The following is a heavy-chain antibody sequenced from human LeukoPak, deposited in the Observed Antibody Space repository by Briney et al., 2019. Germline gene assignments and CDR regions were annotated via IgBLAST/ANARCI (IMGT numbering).Heavy chain of an antibody. CDR2: ISAYNGNT. D-gene: IGHD3-10*01. V-gene: IGHV1-18*01. J-gene: IGHJ4*02. Sequence: ASVKVSCKASGYTFTSYGISWVRQAPGQGLEWMGWISAYNGNTNYAQKLQGRVTMTTGTSTSTAYMELRSLRSDDTAVYYCASSDSFHYYGSGSYDYWGQGTLVTVSS. CDR3: ASSDSFHYYGSGSYDY. CDR1: GYTFTSYG.